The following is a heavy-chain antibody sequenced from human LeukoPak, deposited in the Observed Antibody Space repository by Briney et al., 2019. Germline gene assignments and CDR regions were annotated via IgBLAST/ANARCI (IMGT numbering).Heavy chain of an antibody. V-gene: IGHV1-2*02. CDR3: ARDRTRYYYYSYMDV. Sequence: ASVKVTCKTSEYTFTRYYMHWVRQAPGQGLDWMGWINPNSGDTNYAQKVQCRVTMTRDTSISTAYMELSRLRSDDTAVYYCARDRTRYYYYSYMDVWGKGTAVTISS. J-gene: IGHJ6*03. CDR2: INPNSGDT. CDR1: EYTFTRYY. D-gene: IGHD1-14*01.